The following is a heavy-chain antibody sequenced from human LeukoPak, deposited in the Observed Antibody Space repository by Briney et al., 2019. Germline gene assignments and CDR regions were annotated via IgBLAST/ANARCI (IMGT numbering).Heavy chain of an antibody. CDR3: AGIGGIAAAGTQSYYYYYYMDV. J-gene: IGHJ6*03. D-gene: IGHD6-13*01. CDR1: GGSISSYY. Sequence: SETLSLTCTVSGGSISSYYWSWIRQPPGKGLEWIGYIYYSGSTNYNPSLKSRVTISVDTSKNQFSLKLSSVTAADTAVYYCAGIGGIAAAGTQSYYYYYYMDVWGKGTTVTVSS. V-gene: IGHV4-59*01. CDR2: IYYSGST.